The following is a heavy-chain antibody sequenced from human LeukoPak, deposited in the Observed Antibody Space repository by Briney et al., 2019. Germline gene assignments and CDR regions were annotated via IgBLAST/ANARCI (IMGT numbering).Heavy chain of an antibody. D-gene: IGHD1-26*01. CDR1: GFTVSSNF. V-gene: IGHV3-66*01. CDR2: IYGGGST. CDR3: ARVPMWEPDY. J-gene: IGHJ4*02. Sequence: GGSLRLSCAASGFTVSSNFMAWVRQAPGKGLEWVSVIYGGGSTYYADSVKGRFTISSDNAKNTLYLQMNSLRAEDTAVYYCARVPMWEPDYWGQGTLVTVSS.